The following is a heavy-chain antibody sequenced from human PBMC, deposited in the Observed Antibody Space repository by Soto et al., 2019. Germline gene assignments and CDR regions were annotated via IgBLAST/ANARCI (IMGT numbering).Heavy chain of an antibody. J-gene: IGHJ4*02. Sequence: QVQLQESGPGLAKPSETLSLTCTVSGGSISTYYWSWIRQPPGKGLEWIGYFYYSGSTNYNPSLRSRVTISVDTSKNHFSLKLSSVTAADTAVYYCARGGWRHIDYWGQGTLVTVSS. CDR2: FYYSGST. D-gene: IGHD3-3*01. CDR1: GGSISTYY. CDR3: ARGGWRHIDY. V-gene: IGHV4-59*08.